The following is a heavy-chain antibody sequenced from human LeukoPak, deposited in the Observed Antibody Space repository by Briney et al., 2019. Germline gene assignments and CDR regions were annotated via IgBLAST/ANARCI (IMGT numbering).Heavy chain of an antibody. V-gene: IGHV4-61*02. Sequence: ASQTLSLTCTVSGGSISSGSYYWSWIRQPAGKGLEWIGRIYTSGSTNYNPSLKSRVTISVDTSKNQFSLKLSSVTAADTAVYYCASGRESEYSSSWYDYWGQGTLVTVSS. J-gene: IGHJ4*02. D-gene: IGHD6-13*01. CDR3: ASGRESEYSSSWYDY. CDR2: IYTSGST. CDR1: GGSISSGSYY.